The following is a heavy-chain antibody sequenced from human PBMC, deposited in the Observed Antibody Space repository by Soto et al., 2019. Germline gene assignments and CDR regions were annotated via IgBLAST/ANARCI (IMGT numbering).Heavy chain of an antibody. D-gene: IGHD3-9*01. CDR3: ARGVRYFDWLLSSHDAFDI. Sequence: QVQLQESGPGLVKPSQTLSLTCTVSGGSISSGGYYWSWIRQHPGKGLEWIGYIYYSGSTYYNPSLKSRVTISVDTSKNQFSLKLSSATAADTAVYYCARGVRYFDWLLSSHDAFDIWGQGTMVTVSS. V-gene: IGHV4-31*03. J-gene: IGHJ3*02. CDR1: GGSISSGGYY. CDR2: IYYSGST.